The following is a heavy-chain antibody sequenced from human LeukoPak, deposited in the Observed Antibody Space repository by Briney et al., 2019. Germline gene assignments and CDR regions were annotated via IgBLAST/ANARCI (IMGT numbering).Heavy chain of an antibody. J-gene: IGHJ4*02. CDR2: FDPEDGET. D-gene: IGHD3-9*01. CDR3: ATIHYDILTGYTPFDY. V-gene: IGHV1-24*01. Sequence: ASVKVSCKVSGYTLTELSMHWVRQAPGKGLEWRGGFDPEDGETIYAQKFQGRVTMTEDTSTDTAYMELSSLRSEDTAVYYCATIHYDILTGYTPFDYWGQGTLVTVSS. CDR1: GYTLTELS.